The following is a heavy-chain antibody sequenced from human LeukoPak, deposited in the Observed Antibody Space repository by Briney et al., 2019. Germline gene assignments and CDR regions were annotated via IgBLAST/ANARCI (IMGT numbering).Heavy chain of an antibody. J-gene: IGHJ3*02. V-gene: IGHV1-18*01. D-gene: IGHD1-26*01. CDR2: ISTYNGNT. Sequence: ASVKVSCKALGYTFTSYGIAWVRQAPGQGLEWMGWISTYNGNTNYAQKLQGRVTMTTDTSTSTAYMELRSLRSDDTAVYYCASDQWELHHHDAFDIWGQGTMVTVSS. CDR1: GYTFTSYG. CDR3: ASDQWELHHHDAFDI.